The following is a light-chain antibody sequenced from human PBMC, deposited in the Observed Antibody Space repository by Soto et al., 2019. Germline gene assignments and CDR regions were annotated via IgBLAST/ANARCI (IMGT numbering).Light chain of an antibody. V-gene: IGKV3-20*01. CDR1: QDIGPK. CDR2: GAS. CDR3: QQYGSSLWT. J-gene: IGKJ1*01. Sequence: EIVMTQSPAILSVSPGERGTLSCRASQDIGPKLAWYQQKPGQAPSLLMYGASSRATGIPDRFSGSGSGTDFSLTISRLEPEDFAVYYCQQYGSSLWTFGQGTKVDIK.